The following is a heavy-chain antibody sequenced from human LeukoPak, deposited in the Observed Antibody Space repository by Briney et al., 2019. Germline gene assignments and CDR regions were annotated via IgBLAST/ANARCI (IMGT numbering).Heavy chain of an antibody. V-gene: IGHV4-34*01. CDR2: INHSGST. Sequence: PSETLSLTCAVYGGSFSGYYWSWIRQPPGKGLEWIGEINHSGSTNYNPSLKSRVTISVDTSKNQFSLKLSSVTAADTAVYYCARARGGSYRYTHRYFDYWGQGTLVTVSS. CDR1: GGSFSGYY. D-gene: IGHD3-16*02. CDR3: ARARGGSYRYTHRYFDY. J-gene: IGHJ4*02.